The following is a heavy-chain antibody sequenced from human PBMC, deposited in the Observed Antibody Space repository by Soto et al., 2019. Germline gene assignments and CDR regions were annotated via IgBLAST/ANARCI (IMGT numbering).Heavy chain of an antibody. CDR2: ISGSTLST. V-gene: IGHV3-23*01. CDR1: GLSFSDYP. J-gene: IGHJ3*01. D-gene: IGHD1-26*01. Sequence: GGSLRLSCAVSGLSFSDYPMDWVRQATGKGLEWVSRISGSTLSTNYADSVKGRFTISRDNSNNTLYLEMSSLRGEDTAVYYCAKPQSGSYYAAFDVWGQGTTVTVSS. CDR3: AKPQSGSYYAAFDV.